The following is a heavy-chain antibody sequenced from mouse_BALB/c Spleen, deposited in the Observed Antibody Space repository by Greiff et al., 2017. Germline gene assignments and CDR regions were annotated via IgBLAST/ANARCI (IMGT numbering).Heavy chain of an antibody. J-gene: IGHJ3*01. D-gene: IGHD2-14*01. Sequence: QVQLQQSGPELVKPGASVRISCKASGYTFTSYYIHWVKQRPGQGLEWIGWIYPGNVNTKYNEKFKGKATLTADKSSSTAYMQLSSLTSEDSAVYFCAREDYRSFAYWGQGTLVTVSA. CDR3: AREDYRSFAY. V-gene: IGHV1S56*01. CDR1: GYTFTSYY. CDR2: IYPGNVNT.